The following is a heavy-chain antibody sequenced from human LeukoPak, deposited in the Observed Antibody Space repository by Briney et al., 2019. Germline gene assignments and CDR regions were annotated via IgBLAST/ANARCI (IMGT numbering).Heavy chain of an antibody. Sequence: PSETLSLTCAVYGGSFSGYYWSWIRQPPGKGLEWIGEINHSGSPNCIPSLKSRVTISVDTSKNQFSLKLSSVTAADTAVYYCARGRTLYGDYFYDAFDIWGQGTMATVSS. D-gene: IGHD4-17*01. CDR1: GGSFSGYY. CDR2: INHSGSP. V-gene: IGHV4-34*01. CDR3: ARGRTLYGDYFYDAFDI. J-gene: IGHJ3*02.